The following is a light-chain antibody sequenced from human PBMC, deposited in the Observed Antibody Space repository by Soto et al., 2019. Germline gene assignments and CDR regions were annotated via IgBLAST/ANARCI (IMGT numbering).Light chain of an antibody. V-gene: IGLV2-8*01. CDR1: SSDVGGYKY. CDR2: EVS. J-gene: IGLJ1*01. Sequence: QSVLTQPPSASGSPGQSVTISCTGTSSDVGGYKYVSWYQQHPGKVPKLMIYEVSKRPSGVPDRFSGSKSGNTASLTVSGLQAEDADGYSCSSYAGSNTDYVFGTGTKVTVL. CDR3: SSYAGSNTDYV.